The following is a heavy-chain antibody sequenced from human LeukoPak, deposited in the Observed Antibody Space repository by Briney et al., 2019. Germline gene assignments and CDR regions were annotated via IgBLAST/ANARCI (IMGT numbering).Heavy chain of an antibody. J-gene: IGHJ4*02. D-gene: IGHD6-19*01. Sequence: GGSLRLSCAAFSGFSMSWVRQAPGKGLEWVSAINGRGDDTYYPDFVKGRFTISRDNSNNTLYLQMNSLRAEDTAVYYCAKGHRSSSSFFDSWGQGSLVTVSS. CDR3: AKGHRSSSSFFDS. V-gene: IGHV3-23*01. CDR1: SGFS. CDR2: INGRGDDT.